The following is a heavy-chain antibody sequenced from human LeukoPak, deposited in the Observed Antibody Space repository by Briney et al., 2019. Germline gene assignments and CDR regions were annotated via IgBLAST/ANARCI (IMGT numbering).Heavy chain of an antibody. Sequence: ASVKVSCKASGYTFTGYYMHWVRQAPGQGLEWMGWINPNSGGTNYAQKFQGRVTMTRDTSISTAYMELSSLRSEDTAVYYCARSYGGNSFDYWGQGTLVTVSS. V-gene: IGHV1-2*02. CDR2: INPNSGGT. CDR1: GYTFTGYY. CDR3: ARSYGGNSFDY. J-gene: IGHJ4*02. D-gene: IGHD4-23*01.